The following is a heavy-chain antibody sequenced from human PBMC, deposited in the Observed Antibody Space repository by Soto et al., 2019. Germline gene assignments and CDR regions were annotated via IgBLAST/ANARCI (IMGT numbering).Heavy chain of an antibody. CDR1: GWSFSGYY. CDR3: ANSRGAVAGFDY. D-gene: IGHD6-19*01. CDR2: INHSGST. V-gene: IGHV4-34*01. J-gene: IGHJ4*02. Sequence: SDTLSLTCAVYGWSFSGYYWSWIRQPPGKGLEWIGEINHSGSTNYNPSLKSRVTISVDTSKNQFSLKLSSVTAADTAVYYCANSRGAVAGFDYWGQGTLVTVSS.